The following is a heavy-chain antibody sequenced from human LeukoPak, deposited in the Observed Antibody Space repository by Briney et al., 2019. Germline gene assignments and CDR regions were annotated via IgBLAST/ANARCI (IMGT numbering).Heavy chain of an antibody. D-gene: IGHD6-13*01. CDR2: VSGSGGST. CDR1: GFTFTTYA. CDR3: AKETKQQLAFDY. Sequence: GGSLRLSCAVSGFTFTTYAMNWVRQAPGKGLEWVSTVSGSGGSTYYADSVKGRFTISRDNSKNTLYLQMNGLRAENTAVYYCAKETKQQLAFDYWGQGTLVTVSS. J-gene: IGHJ4*02. V-gene: IGHV3-23*01.